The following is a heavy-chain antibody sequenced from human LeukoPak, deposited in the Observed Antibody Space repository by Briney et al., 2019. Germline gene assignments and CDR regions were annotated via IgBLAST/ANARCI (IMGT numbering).Heavy chain of an antibody. V-gene: IGHV3-48*02. CDR1: GFTFSSYS. Sequence: PGGSLRLSCAASGFTFSSYSMNWVRQAPGKGLEWVSYISSSSSTIYYADSVKGRFTISRDNAKNSLYLQMNSLRDEDTAVYYCARYDYYDSNGYPTLYGMDVWGQGTTVTVSS. CDR3: ARYDYYDSNGYPTLYGMDV. J-gene: IGHJ6*02. D-gene: IGHD3-22*01. CDR2: ISSSSSTI.